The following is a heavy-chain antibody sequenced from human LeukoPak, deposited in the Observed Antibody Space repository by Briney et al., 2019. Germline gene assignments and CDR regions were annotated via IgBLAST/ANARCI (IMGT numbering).Heavy chain of an antibody. CDR2: INWNGGST. J-gene: IGHJ6*02. CDR1: GFTFSSYG. D-gene: IGHD3-10*01. V-gene: IGHV3-20*04. Sequence: GGSLRLSCAASGFTFSSYGMSWVRQAPGKGLEWVSGINWNGGSTGYADSVKGRLTISRDNAKNSLYLQMNSLRAEDTALYYCARDVLLWFGETRNYGMDVWGQGTTVTVSS. CDR3: ARDVLLWFGETRNYGMDV.